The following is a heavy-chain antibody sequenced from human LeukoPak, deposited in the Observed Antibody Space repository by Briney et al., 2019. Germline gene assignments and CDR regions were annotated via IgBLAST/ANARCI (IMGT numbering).Heavy chain of an antibody. Sequence: SETLSLTCTVSGGSISSYYWSWIRQPAGKGLEWIGRIYTSGSTNYNPSLKSRVTMSVDTSKNQFSLKLSSVTAADTAVYYCARKYCSGGSCYCDYWGQGTLVTVSS. J-gene: IGHJ4*02. V-gene: IGHV4-4*07. CDR2: IYTSGST. D-gene: IGHD2-15*01. CDR3: ARKYCSGGSCYCDY. CDR1: GGSISSYY.